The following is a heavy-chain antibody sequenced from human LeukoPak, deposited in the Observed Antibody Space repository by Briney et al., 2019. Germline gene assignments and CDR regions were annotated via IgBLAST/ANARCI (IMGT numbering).Heavy chain of an antibody. Sequence: SETLSLTCTVSGGSISRYYWIWIRQPLGKGREWIAYISDIGSINYNPSLKSRVTISLDTSKNQFSLKLISVTAADTAVYYCAGHHPRNTVDFWGQGTLVTVSS. CDR2: ISDIGSI. CDR1: GGSISRYY. J-gene: IGHJ4*02. D-gene: IGHD2/OR15-2a*01. V-gene: IGHV4-59*08. CDR3: AGHHPRNTVDF.